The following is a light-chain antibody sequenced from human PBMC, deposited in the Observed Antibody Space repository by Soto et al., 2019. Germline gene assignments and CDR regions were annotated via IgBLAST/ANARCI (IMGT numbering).Light chain of an antibody. CDR3: NSYTSSNTYV. CDR1: SSDVGSYNR. Sequence: QSVLTQPPSVSGSPGQSVTISCTGTSSDVGSYNRVSWYQQPPGTAPKLMIYEVSNRPSGVPDRFSGSKSGNTASLTISGLRPEDEADYYCNSYTSSNTYVFGTGTKVTVL. CDR2: EVS. J-gene: IGLJ1*01. V-gene: IGLV2-18*02.